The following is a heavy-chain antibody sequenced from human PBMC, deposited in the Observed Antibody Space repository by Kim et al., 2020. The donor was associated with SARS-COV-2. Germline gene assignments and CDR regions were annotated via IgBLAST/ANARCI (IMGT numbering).Heavy chain of an antibody. Sequence: GGSLRLSCAGSGFTFSSYGMHWVRQTPGKGLEWVAVISYDGSNKYYADSVKGRFTISRDNSKNTLYLQMNSLRAEDTAVYYCAKERYYYDSPLDYWGQGTLVTVSS. CDR2: ISYDGSNK. J-gene: IGHJ4*02. CDR3: AKERYYYDSPLDY. D-gene: IGHD3-22*01. CDR1: GFTFSSYG. V-gene: IGHV3-30*18.